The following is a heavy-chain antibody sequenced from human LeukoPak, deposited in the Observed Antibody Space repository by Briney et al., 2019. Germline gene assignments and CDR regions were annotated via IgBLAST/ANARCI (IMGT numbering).Heavy chain of an antibody. CDR3: ASGIRDGYSIFDY. CDR2: ISSSGTYT. V-gene: IGHV3-11*06. Sequence: GGSLRLSCAASGFTLRDYYMTWIRQAPGKGLEWVSCISSSGTYTNCADSVKGRFTISRDNAKNSLYLQMNSLRAEDTAVYYCASGIRDGYSIFDYWGQGTLVTVSS. D-gene: IGHD5-24*01. J-gene: IGHJ4*02. CDR1: GFTLRDYY.